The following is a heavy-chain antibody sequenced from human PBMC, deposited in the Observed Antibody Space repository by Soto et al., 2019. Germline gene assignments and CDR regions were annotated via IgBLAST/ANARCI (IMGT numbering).Heavy chain of an antibody. CDR1: GFTFSSYS. CDR3: ARDLEVSYGSGSYHG. D-gene: IGHD3-10*01. Sequence: GGSLRLSCAASGFTFSSYSMNWVRQAPGKGLEWVSSISSSSSYIYYADSVKGRFTISRDNAKNSLYLQMNSLRAEDTAVYYCARDLEVSYGSGSYHGWGQGTLVTVS. J-gene: IGHJ4*02. V-gene: IGHV3-21*01. CDR2: ISSSSSYI.